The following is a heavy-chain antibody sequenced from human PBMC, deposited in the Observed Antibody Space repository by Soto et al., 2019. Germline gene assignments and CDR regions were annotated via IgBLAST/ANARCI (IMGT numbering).Heavy chain of an antibody. Sequence: GAAVKVSCKTSGYTFTNYFVHWVRQAPGQGLEWMGAINPGNRITNYALKFQGRATMTSDTSTNTVYLELSSLRSEDTAVYSCAKEPNYYDFWAGSYYYHGMDVWGQGTTVTVSS. J-gene: IGHJ6*02. D-gene: IGHD3-3*01. CDR2: INPGNRIT. CDR1: GYTFTNYF. CDR3: AKEPNYYDFWAGSYYYHGMDV. V-gene: IGHV1-46*01.